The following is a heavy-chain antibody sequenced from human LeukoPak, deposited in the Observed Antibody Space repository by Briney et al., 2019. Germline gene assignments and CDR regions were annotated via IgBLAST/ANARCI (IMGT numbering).Heavy chain of an antibody. V-gene: IGHV3-23*01. CDR1: GFTFSSYA. D-gene: IGHD2-2*01. Sequence: GGSLRLSCAASGFTFSSYAMSWVRQAPGKGLEWVSAISGSGGSTYYADSVKGRFTNSRDNSKNTLYLQMNSLRAEDTAVYYCAKMYQASDAFDIWGQGTMVTVSS. CDR3: AKMYQASDAFDI. J-gene: IGHJ3*02. CDR2: ISGSGGST.